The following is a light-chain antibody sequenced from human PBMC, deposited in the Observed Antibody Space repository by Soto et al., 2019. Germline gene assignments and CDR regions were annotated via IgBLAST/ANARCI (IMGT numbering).Light chain of an antibody. Sequence: EIVLTQSPATLSLSPGESATLSCRASQSVSSYLAWYQQKPGQAPRLLIYDASNRATGIPARFSGSVSGTDFTLTINSLEPEDSAAYYCQQRSNWPSITFGQGTRLEI. CDR2: DAS. V-gene: IGKV3-11*01. CDR3: QQRSNWPSIT. J-gene: IGKJ5*01. CDR1: QSVSSY.